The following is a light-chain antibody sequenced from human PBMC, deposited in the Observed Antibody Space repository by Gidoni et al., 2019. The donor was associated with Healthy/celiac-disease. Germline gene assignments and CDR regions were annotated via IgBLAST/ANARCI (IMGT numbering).Light chain of an antibody. V-gene: IGKV3-11*01. CDR3: QQRSNWPPWT. CDR1: QSVSSY. J-gene: IGKJ1*01. CDR2: DAS. Sequence: EIVLTQSPATLSLSPGERATLSCRASQSVSSYLAGYQQKPGQAPRPLIYDASNRATGIPARFSGSGSGTDFTLTISSLEPEDFAVYYCQQRSNWPPWTFXQXTKVEIK.